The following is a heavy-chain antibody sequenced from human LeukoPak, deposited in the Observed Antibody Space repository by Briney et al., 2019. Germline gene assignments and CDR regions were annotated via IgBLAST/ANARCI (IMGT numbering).Heavy chain of an antibody. CDR2: IYPGDSDT. Sequence: GESLKISCKGSGYSFTSYWIGWVRQMPGKGLEWMGIIYPGDSDTRYGPSFQGQVTISADKSISTAYLQWSSLKASDTGQYYCAKNQTGYSYGSFFYLGMEGWGQGTTV. V-gene: IGHV5-51*01. CDR3: AKNQTGYSYGSFFYLGMEG. CDR1: GYSFTSYW. D-gene: IGHD5-18*01. J-gene: IGHJ6*02.